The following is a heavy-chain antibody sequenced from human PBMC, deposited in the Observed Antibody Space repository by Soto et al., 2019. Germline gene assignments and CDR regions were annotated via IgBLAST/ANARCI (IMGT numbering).Heavy chain of an antibody. CDR3: ARDPIGGGAPYYVDY. J-gene: IGHJ4*02. V-gene: IGHV1-2*02. D-gene: IGHD3-10*01. Sequence: ASVKVSCKASGYTFTDYYMHWVRQAPVQGREWMGWINPDSGGTDYAQKFQGRVTMTRDTSISTAYMELSSLRSDDTAVYYCARDPIGGGAPYYVDYWGQGTLVTVSS. CDR1: GYTFTDYY. CDR2: INPDSGGT.